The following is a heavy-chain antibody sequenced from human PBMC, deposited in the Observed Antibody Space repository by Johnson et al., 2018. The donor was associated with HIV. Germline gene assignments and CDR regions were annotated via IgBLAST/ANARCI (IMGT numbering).Heavy chain of an antibody. V-gene: IGHV3-30*02. CDR3: ARSGPNWAFDI. Sequence: QVQLVESGGGVVQPGGSLRLSCAASGFTFSSYGMHWVRQAPGKGLEWVAFIRYDGGNKYYADSVKGRFTSSRDNAKNTMVVQMNSLRVEYTAVYYCARSGPNWAFDIWGQGTMVTVSS. CDR1: GFTFSSYG. J-gene: IGHJ3*02. D-gene: IGHD1-1*01. CDR2: IRYDGGNK.